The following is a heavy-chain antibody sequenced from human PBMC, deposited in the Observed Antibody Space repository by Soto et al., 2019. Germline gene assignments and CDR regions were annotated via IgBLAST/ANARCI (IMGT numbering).Heavy chain of an antibody. CDR1: GFTFDSYS. Sequence: EVQLLESGGGSVQPGGSLILSCAASGFTFDSYSLSWVRQAPGKGLEWVSGISGTGQTTHYGDSVKGRFIISRDNFRNTLYLQMNSLRAEDTAVYFCAKSRGDSWNTYFFDYCGRGALVTVSS. V-gene: IGHV3-23*01. D-gene: IGHD2-21*01. J-gene: IGHJ4*02. CDR3: AKSRGDSWNTYFFDY. CDR2: ISGTGQTT.